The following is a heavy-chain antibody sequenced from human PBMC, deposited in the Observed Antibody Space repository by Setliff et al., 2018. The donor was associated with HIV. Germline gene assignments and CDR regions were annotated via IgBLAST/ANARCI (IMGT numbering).Heavy chain of an antibody. CDR2: IYYSGSA. D-gene: IGHD6-19*01. V-gene: IGHV4-39*07. J-gene: IGHJ4*02. CDR1: RDSIRNGAYY. Sequence: PSETLSLTCTVFRDSIRNGAYYWGWIRQPPGKGLEWIGSIYYSGSAYYNPSFKSRVTLSVDTSENQFSLRLSSVTAADTAVYFCARGGTVSADFDSWGQGTLVTVSS. CDR3: ARGGTVSADFDS.